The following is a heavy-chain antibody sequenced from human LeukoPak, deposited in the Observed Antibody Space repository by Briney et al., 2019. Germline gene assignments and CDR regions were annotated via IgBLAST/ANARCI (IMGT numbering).Heavy chain of an antibody. D-gene: IGHD6-19*01. J-gene: IGHJ5*02. CDR3: ASSISGYSSGWYNILKYNWFDP. CDR2: IYHSGST. V-gene: IGHV4-4*02. CDR1: GGSISSSNW. Sequence: SETLSLTCAVSGGSISSSNWWSWVRQPPGKGLEWIGEIYHSGSTNYNPSLKSRVTISVDTSKNQFSLKLSSVTAADTAVYYCASSISGYSSGWYNILKYNWFDPWGQGTLVTVSS.